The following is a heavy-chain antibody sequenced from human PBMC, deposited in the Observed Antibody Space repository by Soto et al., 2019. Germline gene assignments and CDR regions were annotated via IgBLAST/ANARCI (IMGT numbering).Heavy chain of an antibody. J-gene: IGHJ4*02. Sequence: GGSLSLSCAASGFTFSSYWMHWVRQAPGKGLVWVSRINSDGSSTSYAVSVKGRFTISRDNAKNTLYLQMNSLRAEDTAVYYCARALHPSCSSTSCPRILAYWGQGTLVTVSS. CDR2: INSDGSST. V-gene: IGHV3-74*01. D-gene: IGHD2-2*01. CDR1: GFTFSSYW. CDR3: ARALHPSCSSTSCPRILAY.